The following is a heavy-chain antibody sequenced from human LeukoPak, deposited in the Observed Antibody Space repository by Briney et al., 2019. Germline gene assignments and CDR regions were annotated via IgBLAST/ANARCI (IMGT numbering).Heavy chain of an antibody. CDR1: GYTFTSYY. D-gene: IGHD3-22*01. CDR3: AREGGTEGYYDSSGYYSRWYFQH. Sequence: ASVKVSCKASGYTFTSYYMHWVRQAPGQGLEWMGIINPSGGSTSYAQKFQGRVTMTRDMSTSTVYMELSSLRSGDTAVYYGAREGGTEGYYDSSGYYSRWYFQHWGQGTLVTVSS. CDR2: INPSGGST. J-gene: IGHJ1*01. V-gene: IGHV1-46*01.